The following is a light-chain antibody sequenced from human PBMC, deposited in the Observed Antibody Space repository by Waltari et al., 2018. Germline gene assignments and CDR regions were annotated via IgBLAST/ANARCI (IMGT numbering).Light chain of an antibody. CDR2: STN. J-gene: IGLJ3*02. Sequence: QTVVTQEPAVSVSHGGTVTPTCALIPGSVSTSFYPTWYQQTPGQAPRTLIYSTNTRLFGVPNRFSGSILGNKAALTIAGAQADDEADYYCVLYMDSGVWVFGGGTKLTVL. CDR1: PGSVSTSFY. CDR3: VLYMDSGVWV. V-gene: IGLV8-61*01.